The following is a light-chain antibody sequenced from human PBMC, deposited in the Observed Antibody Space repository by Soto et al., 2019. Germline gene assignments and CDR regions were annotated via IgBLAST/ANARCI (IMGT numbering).Light chain of an antibody. J-gene: IGKJ5*01. CDR3: QQRSHWPPIT. Sequence: EIVLTQSPATLSLSPGERATLSCRASQSVKTFLLWYQHRPGQAPRVLIYDASHRATGIPARFRGSGSGTEFTLTISSLEPEDAVIYYCQQRSHWPPITFGQGTRL. CDR1: QSVKTF. V-gene: IGKV3-11*01. CDR2: DAS.